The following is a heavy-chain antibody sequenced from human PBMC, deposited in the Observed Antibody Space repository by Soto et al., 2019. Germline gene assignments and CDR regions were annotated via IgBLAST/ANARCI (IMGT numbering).Heavy chain of an antibody. Sequence: ASVKVSCKASGYTFTSYGISWVRQAPGQGLEWMGWTSAYMVTNYAQKFQGRVTMTTDTSTSTAYMELRSLRSDDTAVYYCASSSGWSTTFDYWGQRTLVTVSS. CDR1: GYTFTSYG. D-gene: IGHD6-19*01. CDR2: TSAYMVT. J-gene: IGHJ4*02. V-gene: IGHV1-18*01. CDR3: ASSSGWSTTFDY.